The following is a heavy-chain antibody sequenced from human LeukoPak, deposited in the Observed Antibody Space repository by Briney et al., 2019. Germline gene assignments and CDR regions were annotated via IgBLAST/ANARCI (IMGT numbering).Heavy chain of an antibody. V-gene: IGHV3-15*01. CDR1: GFTFSNAW. D-gene: IGHD1-26*01. CDR2: IKRKIEGGTA. CDR3: AAGVGTSDVDY. Sequence: GGSLRLSCAASGFTFSNAWMSWVRQVPGKGLEWVGRIKRKIEGGTADYAAPVKGRFTISRDDSTSTLLLQMNSLKTEDTAVYYCAAGVGTSDVDYWGQGTLVTVSS. J-gene: IGHJ4*02.